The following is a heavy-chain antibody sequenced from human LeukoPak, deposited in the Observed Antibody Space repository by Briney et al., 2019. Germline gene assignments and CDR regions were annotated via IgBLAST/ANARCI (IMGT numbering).Heavy chain of an antibody. CDR2: INHSGST. D-gene: IGHD3-10*01. V-gene: IGHV4-34*01. J-gene: IGHJ4*02. CDR3: ARNSMVRGAPKYYFDY. CDR1: GGSFSGYY. Sequence: SETLSLTCAVYGGSFSGYYWSWIRQPPGKGLEWIGEINHSGSTNYNPSLKSRVTISVDTSKNQFSLKLSSVTAAVTAVYYCARNSMVRGAPKYYFDYWGQGTLVTVSS.